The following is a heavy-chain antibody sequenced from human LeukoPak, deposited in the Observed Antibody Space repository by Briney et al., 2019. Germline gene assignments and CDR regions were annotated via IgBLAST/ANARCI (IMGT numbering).Heavy chain of an antibody. J-gene: IGHJ4*02. CDR1: GGSISSGSYY. CDR3: ARDEWGYYAFDY. V-gene: IGHV4-61*02. Sequence: PSQTLSLTCTVSGGSISSGSYYWSWIRQPAGKGLEWIGRIYTSGSTNYNPPLKSRVTISVDTSKNQFSLKLSSVTAADTAVYYCARDEWGYYAFDYWGQGTLVTVSS. CDR2: IYTSGST. D-gene: IGHD2-15*01.